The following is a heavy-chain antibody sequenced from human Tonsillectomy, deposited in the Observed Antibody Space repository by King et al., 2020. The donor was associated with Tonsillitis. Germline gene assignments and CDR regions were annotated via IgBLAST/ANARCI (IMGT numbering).Heavy chain of an antibody. Sequence: QLQESGPGLVKPSETLSLTCTVSGCSISPYYWTWIRQPPGEGLEWIAYLYHIGSPHSNPSLKVRVTISLDKAKNPLSLRLSSVTAADTAVYYCARATTSYDGSTGYPLIDYWGRGTLVTVSS. J-gene: IGHJ4*02. V-gene: IGHV4-59*01. CDR3: ARATTSYDGSTGYPLIDY. CDR1: GCSISPYY. CDR2: LYHIGSP. D-gene: IGHD3-22*01.